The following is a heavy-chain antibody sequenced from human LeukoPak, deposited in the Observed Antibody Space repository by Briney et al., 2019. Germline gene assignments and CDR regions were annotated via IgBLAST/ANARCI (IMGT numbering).Heavy chain of an antibody. J-gene: IGHJ4*02. D-gene: IGHD2-8*02. V-gene: IGHV3-30*03. CDR1: GFTFSNYM. CDR2: ISYDGDIQ. CDR3: AAEMAGYCTGSSCPDF. Sequence: GGSLRLSCAASGFTFSNYMMHWVRQCPGKGLEWVAVISYDGDIQYYADFVKGRFTISRDNSRDTLYLQIHSLREEDTAVYYCAAEMAGYCTGSSCPDFWGQGTLVSVSS.